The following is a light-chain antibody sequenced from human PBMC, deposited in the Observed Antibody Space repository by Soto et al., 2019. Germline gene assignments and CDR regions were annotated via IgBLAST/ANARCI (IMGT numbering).Light chain of an antibody. CDR1: QSISSW. Sequence: DIQMTQSPSTLSASVGDRVTITCRASQSISSWLAWYQQKPGKAPKLLIYKSSSLESGVPSRFSGSGSATEFTLTISSLQPDDFATYYCQQYNSFSSTWTFGPGTKVEIK. J-gene: IGKJ1*01. CDR3: QQYNSFSSTWT. V-gene: IGKV1-5*03. CDR2: KSS.